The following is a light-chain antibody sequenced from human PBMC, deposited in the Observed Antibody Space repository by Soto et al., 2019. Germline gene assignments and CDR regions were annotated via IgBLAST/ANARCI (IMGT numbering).Light chain of an antibody. CDR3: SSYTSSNTGV. V-gene: IGLV2-14*01. CDR2: EVT. Sequence: QSALTQPASVSGSPGQSITISCTGTSSDIGGYNFVSWYQQHPGKAPKLLIYEVTNRPSGVSNRFSGSKSGNTASLTISGLQAEDGAGYYCSSYTSSNTGVFGGGTKQTVL. J-gene: IGLJ3*02. CDR1: SSDIGGYNF.